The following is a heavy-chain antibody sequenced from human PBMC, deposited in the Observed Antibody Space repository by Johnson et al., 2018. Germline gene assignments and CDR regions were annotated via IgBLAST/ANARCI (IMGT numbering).Heavy chain of an antibody. V-gene: IGHV3-23*04. CDR1: GFTFSSYA. Sequence: VQLVESGGGLVQPGGSLRLSCAASGFTFSSYALTWVRQAPGKGLEWVSAISGSGDVTNFADPVKGRFTISRDNSNNTLSLQMNSLRGEDTAVYYCAKENAWELDYWGQGTLVTVSS. CDR2: ISGSGDVT. D-gene: IGHD3-10*01. CDR3: AKENAWELDY. J-gene: IGHJ4*02.